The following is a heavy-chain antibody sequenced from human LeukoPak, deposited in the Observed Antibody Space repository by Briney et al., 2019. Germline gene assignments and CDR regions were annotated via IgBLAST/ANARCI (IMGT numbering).Heavy chain of an antibody. D-gene: IGHD5-12*01. J-gene: IGHJ4*02. CDR3: ARARGYSGYDPFDY. Sequence: GRSLRLSCAASGFTFSSYAMHWVRQAPGKGLEWVAVISYDGSNKYYADSVKGRFTTSRDNSKNTLYLQMNSLRAEDTAVYYCARARGYSGYDPFDYWGQGTLVTVSS. CDR1: GFTFSSYA. V-gene: IGHV3-30-3*01. CDR2: ISYDGSNK.